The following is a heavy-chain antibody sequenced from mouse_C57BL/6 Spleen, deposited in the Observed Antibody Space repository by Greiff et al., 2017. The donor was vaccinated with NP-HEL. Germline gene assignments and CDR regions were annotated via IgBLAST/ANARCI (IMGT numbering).Heavy chain of an antibody. Sequence: EVQLVESGPGLVKPSQSLSLTCSVTGYSITSGYYWNWIRQFPGNKLEWMGYISYDGSNNYNPSLKNRISITRDTSKNQFFLKLNSVTTEDTATYYCAREEAYAHYFDYWGQGTTLTVSS. D-gene: IGHD6-5*01. CDR2: ISYDGSN. J-gene: IGHJ2*01. V-gene: IGHV3-6*01. CDR3: AREEAYAHYFDY. CDR1: GYSITSGYY.